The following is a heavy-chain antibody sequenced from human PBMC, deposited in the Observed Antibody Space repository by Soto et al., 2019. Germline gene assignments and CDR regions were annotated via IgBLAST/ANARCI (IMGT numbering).Heavy chain of an antibody. J-gene: IGHJ4*02. D-gene: IGHD3-22*01. CDR2: ISGSGGST. CDR3: AKAHTFRFYYFTGGDY. CDR1: GFNFRLYP. V-gene: IGHV3-23*01. Sequence: VQLLESGGGLVQPGGSLRLSCGASGFNFRLYPMAWVRQAPGKGLEWVSSISGSGGSTFYADSVKGRFTISRDNSKNTLYLQMDILRAGDSAVYYCAKAHTFRFYYFTGGDYWGQGTLVTVSS.